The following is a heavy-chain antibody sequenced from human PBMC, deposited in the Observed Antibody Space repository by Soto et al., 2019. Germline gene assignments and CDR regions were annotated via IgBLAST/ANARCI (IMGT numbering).Heavy chain of an antibody. Sequence: GGSLRLSCAASGFTFSNAWMNWIRQAPGKGLEWVGRIKSKTDGGTTDYAAPVKGRFTISRDDSKNTLYLQMNSLKTEDTAVYYCTTDLDFGVVILGYWGQGTLVTVSS. CDR1: GFTFSNAW. D-gene: IGHD3-3*01. J-gene: IGHJ4*02. V-gene: IGHV3-15*07. CDR2: IKSKTDGGTT. CDR3: TTDLDFGVVILGY.